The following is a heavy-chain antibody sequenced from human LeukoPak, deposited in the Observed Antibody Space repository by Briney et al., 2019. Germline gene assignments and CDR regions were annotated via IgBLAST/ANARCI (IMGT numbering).Heavy chain of an antibody. D-gene: IGHD3-22*01. V-gene: IGHV5-51*01. CDR2: IYPGDSDT. CDR1: GYTFSNYW. CDR3: ARRRDYYDSSPNYHDY. J-gene: IGHJ4*02. Sequence: GESLKISCKVSGYTFSNYWIAWVRQMPGKGVEWMGIIYPGDSDTSYSPSFQGQVTMSADKSISTAYLQWSSLKASDTAMYYCARRRDYYDSSPNYHDYWGQGTLVTVSS.